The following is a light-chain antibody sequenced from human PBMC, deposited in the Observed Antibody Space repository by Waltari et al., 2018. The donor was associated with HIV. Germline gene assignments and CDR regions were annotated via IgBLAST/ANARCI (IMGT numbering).Light chain of an antibody. Sequence: DIVMPQSPVSLAVSLGVRATITCKYSQSVLYSSNNKNYLAWYQQKPGQPPKLLIYWASTRESGVSDRFSGSGSGTDFTLTISSLQTEDVAVYYCQQYYSNSYTFGQGTKLEIK. V-gene: IGKV4-1*01. CDR1: QSVLYSSNNKNY. CDR3: QQYYSNSYT. J-gene: IGKJ2*01. CDR2: WAS.